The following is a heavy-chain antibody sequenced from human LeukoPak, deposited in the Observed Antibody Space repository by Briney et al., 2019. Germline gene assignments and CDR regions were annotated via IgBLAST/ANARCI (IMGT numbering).Heavy chain of an antibody. Sequence: GGSLRLSCAASGFTFSSYSMNWVRHAPGKGLEWVSSIISSSSYIYYADSVKGRFTISRDNAKNSLYLQMNSLRAEDTAVYYCARDHSPYYYDSSGYDTDWGQGTLVTVSS. CDR3: ARDHSPYYYDSSGYDTD. CDR2: IISSSSYI. J-gene: IGHJ4*02. D-gene: IGHD3-22*01. V-gene: IGHV3-21*01. CDR1: GFTFSSYS.